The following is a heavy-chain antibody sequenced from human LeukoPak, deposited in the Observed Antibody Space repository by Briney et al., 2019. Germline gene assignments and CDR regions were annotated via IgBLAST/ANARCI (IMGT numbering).Heavy chain of an antibody. Sequence: ASVKVSCKASGFTFINFAIHWVRQAPGQRLEWMGWINAGSGNTKHSQKFQGRVTITRDTSANTAYMELSSLRSEDTAVYYCARAPGGGWPYNWFDPWGQGTLVTVSS. J-gene: IGHJ5*02. CDR1: GFTFINFA. V-gene: IGHV1-3*01. CDR3: ARAPGGGWPYNWFDP. CDR2: INAGSGNT. D-gene: IGHD6-19*01.